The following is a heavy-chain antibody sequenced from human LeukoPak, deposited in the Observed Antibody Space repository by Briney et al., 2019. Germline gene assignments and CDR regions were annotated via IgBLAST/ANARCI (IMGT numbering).Heavy chain of an antibody. J-gene: IGHJ4*02. CDR1: GGSFSGYY. CDR3: ARGEWLRSWFGY. D-gene: IGHD5-12*01. CDR2: INHSGST. Sequence: PSETLSLTCAVYGGSFSGYYWSGIRQPPGKGLEWIGEINHSGSTNYNPSLKSRVTISVDTSKNQFSLKLSSVTAADTAVYYCARGEWLRSWFGYWGQGTLVTVSS. V-gene: IGHV4-34*01.